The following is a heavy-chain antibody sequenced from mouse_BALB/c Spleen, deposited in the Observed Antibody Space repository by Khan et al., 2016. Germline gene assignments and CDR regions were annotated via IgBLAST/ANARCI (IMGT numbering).Heavy chain of an antibody. Sequence: EVQLQESGPGLVKPSQSLSLTCTVTGYSITSDYAWNWIRQFPGNKLEWMGYISYSGSTSYNPSLKSRISITRDTSKNQFFLQLNSVTTEDTAIYYCATTVVAPRFAYWDQGTLVTVSA. CDR1: GYSITSDYA. CDR3: ATTVVAPRFAY. D-gene: IGHD1-1*01. CDR2: ISYSGST. V-gene: IGHV3-2*02. J-gene: IGHJ3*01.